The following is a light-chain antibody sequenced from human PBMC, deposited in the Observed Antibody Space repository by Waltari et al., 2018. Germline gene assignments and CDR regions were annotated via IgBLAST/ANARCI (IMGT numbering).Light chain of an antibody. CDR3: QQSYSTPPT. Sequence: DIQMTQSPSSLSASVGDRVTITCRASQRISSYLNWYQQKPGKAPKRLIYVASSLQSWVPSRLSGSGSGTDFTLTISSLQPEDFATYYCQQSYSTPPTFGQGTKVEIK. CDR2: VAS. CDR1: QRISSY. V-gene: IGKV1-39*01. J-gene: IGKJ1*01.